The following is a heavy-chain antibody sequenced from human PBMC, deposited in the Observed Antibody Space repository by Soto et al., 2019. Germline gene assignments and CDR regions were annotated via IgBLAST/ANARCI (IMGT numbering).Heavy chain of an antibody. CDR2: IVVGSGNT. Sequence: SVKVSCKASGFTFTSSAVQWVRQARGQRLEWIGWIVVGSGNTNYAQKFQERVTITRDMSTSTAYMELNSLRSEDTAVYYCVRGIRLYCGGDCSPFDYWGQGSLVTVSS. CDR3: VRGIRLYCGGDCSPFDY. J-gene: IGHJ4*02. CDR1: GFTFTSSA. V-gene: IGHV1-58*01. D-gene: IGHD2-21*02.